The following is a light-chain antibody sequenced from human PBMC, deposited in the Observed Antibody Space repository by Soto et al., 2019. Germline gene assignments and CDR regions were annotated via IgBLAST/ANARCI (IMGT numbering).Light chain of an antibody. V-gene: IGLV2-14*01. J-gene: IGLJ1*01. CDR1: SSDVGRYNY. CDR3: SSYTSSSTYV. Sequence: QSALTQPASVSGSPGQSITISCTGTSSDVGRYNYVSWYQQHPGKAPKLMIYEVSNRPSGVSNRFSGSKSGNTASLTISGLQAEGEADYYCSSYTSSSTYVFGTGTKVTVL. CDR2: EVS.